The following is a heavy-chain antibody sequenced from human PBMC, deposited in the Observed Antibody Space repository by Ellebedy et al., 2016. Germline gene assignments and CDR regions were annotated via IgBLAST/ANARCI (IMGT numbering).Heavy chain of an antibody. Sequence: SETLSLTCTVSGGSIINYYWTWIRQPPGKGLDWIGYIYSNGGTNYNPSLKIRVTISLDTSRNQVSLNLSSVTAADTAVYYCARSPSPSIWPFDYWGQGTLVTVSS. D-gene: IGHD6-6*01. CDR1: GGSIINYY. CDR3: ARSPSPSIWPFDY. CDR2: IYSNGGT. J-gene: IGHJ4*02. V-gene: IGHV4-59*08.